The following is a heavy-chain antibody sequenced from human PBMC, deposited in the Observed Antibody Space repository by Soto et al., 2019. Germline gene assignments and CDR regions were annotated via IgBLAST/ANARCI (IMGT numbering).Heavy chain of an antibody. CDR2: ISSSSSTI. CDR3: ARVLAEGIFYYYYGMDV. V-gene: IGHV3-48*02. D-gene: IGHD3-10*01. CDR1: GFTFSSYS. J-gene: IGHJ6*02. Sequence: GGSLRISCAASGFTFSSYSMNSDRQAPGKGLEWVSYISSSSSTIYHADSVKGRFTISRDNAKNSLYLQMNSLRDEDTAVYYCARVLAEGIFYYYYGMDVWGQGTTVTVSS.